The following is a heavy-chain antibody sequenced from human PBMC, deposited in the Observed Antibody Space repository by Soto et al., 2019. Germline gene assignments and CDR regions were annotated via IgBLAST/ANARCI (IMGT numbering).Heavy chain of an antibody. CDR2: ISGSGGST. Sequence: GESLKISCAASGFTFSSYAMSWVRQAPGKGLEWVSAISGSGGSTYYADSMKGRFTISRDNSKNTLYLQMNSLRAEDTAVYYCAKGSGRYYYYYGMDVWGQGTTVTVSS. V-gene: IGHV3-23*01. CDR1: GFTFSSYA. CDR3: AKGSGRYYYYYGMDV. J-gene: IGHJ6*02.